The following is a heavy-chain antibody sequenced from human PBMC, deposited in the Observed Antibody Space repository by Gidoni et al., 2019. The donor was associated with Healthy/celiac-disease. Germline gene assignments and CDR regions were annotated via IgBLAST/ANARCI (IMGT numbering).Heavy chain of an antibody. CDR3: AMGADYGGNSALGY. CDR2: IWYDVSNK. V-gene: IGHV3-33*01. Sequence: QVQRVESGGGVVQPGGSLRLAGAAAGVNCSSFGMHWVRQGPGKGLEWVAVIWYDVSNKYYADSVKGRFTISRDNSKNTLYLQMNSLRAEDTAVYYCAMGADYGGNSALGYWGQGTLVTVSS. D-gene: IGHD4-17*01. J-gene: IGHJ4*02. CDR1: GVNCSSFG.